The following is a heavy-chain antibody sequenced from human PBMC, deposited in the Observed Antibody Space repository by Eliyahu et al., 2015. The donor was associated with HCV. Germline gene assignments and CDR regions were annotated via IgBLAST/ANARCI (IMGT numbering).Heavy chain of an antibody. V-gene: IGHV5-51*01. J-gene: IGHJ4*02. CDR2: IYPGDSDT. Sequence: EVQLVQSGAEVKKPGESLKISCKGSGYXFTXXWIGWVRQMPGKGLEWMGIIYPGDSDTRYSPSFQGQVTISADKSISTAYLQWSSLKASDTAMYYCARHGITFGGVIANFDYWGQGTLVTVSS. CDR1: GYXFTXXW. CDR3: ARHGITFGGVIANFDY. D-gene: IGHD3-16*02.